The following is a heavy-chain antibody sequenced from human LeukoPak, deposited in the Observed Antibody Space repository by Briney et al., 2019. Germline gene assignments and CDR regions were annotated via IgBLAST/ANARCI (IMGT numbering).Heavy chain of an antibody. J-gene: IGHJ4*02. D-gene: IGHD3-3*01. CDR2: IRYDGSNK. CDR1: GFTSSSYG. CDR3: ARDPQPGTIFGVVTTMYYFDY. Sequence: PGGSLRLSCAASGFTSSSYGMHWVRQAPGKGLEWVAFIRYDGSNKYYADSVKGRFTISRDNSKNTLYLQMNSLRAEDTAVYYCARDPQPGTIFGVVTTMYYFDYWGQGTLVTVSS. V-gene: IGHV3-30*02.